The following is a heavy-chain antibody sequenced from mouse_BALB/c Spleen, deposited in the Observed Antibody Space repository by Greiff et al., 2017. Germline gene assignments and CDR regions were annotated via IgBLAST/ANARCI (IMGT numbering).Heavy chain of an antibody. D-gene: IGHD2-2*01. CDR1: GFNIKDTY. V-gene: IGHV14-3*02. Sequence: EVQLQESGAELVKPGASVKLSCTASGFNIKDTYMHWVKQRPEQGLEWIGRIDPANGNTKYDPKFQGKATITADTSSNTAYLQLISLTSEDTAVYYCARDGYDGAWFAYWGQGTLVTVSA. J-gene: IGHJ3*01. CDR2: IDPANGNT. CDR3: ARDGYDGAWFAY.